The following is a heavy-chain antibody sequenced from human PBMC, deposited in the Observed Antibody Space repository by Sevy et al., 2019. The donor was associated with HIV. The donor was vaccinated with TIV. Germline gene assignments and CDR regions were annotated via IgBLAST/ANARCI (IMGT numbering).Heavy chain of an antibody. CDR3: AKGRADRSITMVRGVIPGWFDP. J-gene: IGHJ5*02. D-gene: IGHD3-10*01. Sequence: GGSLRLSCAASGFTFSSYAMSWVHQAPGKGLEWVSAISGSGGSTYYADSVKGRFTISRDNSKNTLYLQMNSLRAEDTAVYYCAKGRADRSITMVRGVIPGWFDPWGQGTLVTVSS. V-gene: IGHV3-23*01. CDR2: ISGSGGST. CDR1: GFTFSSYA.